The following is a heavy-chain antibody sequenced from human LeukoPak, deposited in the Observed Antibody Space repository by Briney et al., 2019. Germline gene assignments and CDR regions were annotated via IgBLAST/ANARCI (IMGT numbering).Heavy chain of an antibody. V-gene: IGHV3-30-3*01. D-gene: IGHD4-17*01. CDR2: ISYDGSNK. Sequence: GRSLRLSCAASGFTFSYYAMHWVRQAPGKGLEWVSVISYDGSNKYYADSVKGRFTISRDNSKNTLYLQMNSLRAEDTAVYYCARENYGDHYFDYRGQGTLVTVSS. CDR3: ARENYGDHYFDY. J-gene: IGHJ4*02. CDR1: GFTFSYYA.